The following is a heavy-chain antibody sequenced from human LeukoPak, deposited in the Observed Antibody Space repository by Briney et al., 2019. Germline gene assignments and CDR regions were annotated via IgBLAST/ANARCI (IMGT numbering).Heavy chain of an antibody. CDR3: ARDLYGFIAVAANY. V-gene: IGHV3-21*01. J-gene: IGHJ4*02. CDR2: ISSSSSYI. CDR1: GFTFSSYS. Sequence: SGGSLRLSCAASGFTFSSYSMNWVRQAPRKGLEWVSAISSSSSYIYYADSVKGRFTTSRDNAKNSLYLQMNSLRAEDTAVYYCARDLYGFIAVAANYWGQGTLVTVSS. D-gene: IGHD6-19*01.